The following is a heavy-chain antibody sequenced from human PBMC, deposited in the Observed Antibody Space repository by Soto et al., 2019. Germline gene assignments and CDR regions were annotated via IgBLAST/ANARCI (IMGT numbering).Heavy chain of an antibody. J-gene: IGHJ4*02. Sequence: SETLSLTCTVSGGSISSSSYYWGWIRQPPGKGLEWIGSIYYSGSTYYNSSLKSRVTISVDTSKNQFSLKLSSVTAADTAVYYCARPSQSSGYYYDYWGQGTLVTVSS. D-gene: IGHD3-22*01. CDR3: ARPSQSSGYYYDY. V-gene: IGHV4-39*01. CDR2: IYYSGST. CDR1: GGSISSSSYY.